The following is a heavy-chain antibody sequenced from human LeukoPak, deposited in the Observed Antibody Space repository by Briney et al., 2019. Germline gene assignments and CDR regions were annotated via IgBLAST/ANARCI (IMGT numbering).Heavy chain of an antibody. V-gene: IGHV1-2*02. CDR3: ARGLRLRYLDWLLCDY. D-gene: IGHD3-9*01. CDR1: GYTFTGYY. J-gene: IGHJ4*02. Sequence: GASVKVSCKASGYTFTGYYMHWVRQAPGQGLEWMGWINPNSGGTHYAQKFQGRVTMSRDTSISTPYMELSRLRSDDTAVYYCARGLRLRYLDWLLCDYWRQGPLVTVSS. CDR2: INPNSGGT.